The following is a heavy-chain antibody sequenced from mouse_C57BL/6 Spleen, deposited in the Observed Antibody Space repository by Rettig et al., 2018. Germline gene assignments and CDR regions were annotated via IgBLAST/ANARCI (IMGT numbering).Heavy chain of an antibody. V-gene: IGHV14-4*01. Sequence: LEWIGWIDPENGDTEYASKFQGKATITVETSSNTAYLQLSSLTSEDTAVYYCNKVLRWGQGTTLTVSS. CDR3: NKVLR. J-gene: IGHJ2*01. CDR2: IDPENGDT. D-gene: IGHD1-1*01.